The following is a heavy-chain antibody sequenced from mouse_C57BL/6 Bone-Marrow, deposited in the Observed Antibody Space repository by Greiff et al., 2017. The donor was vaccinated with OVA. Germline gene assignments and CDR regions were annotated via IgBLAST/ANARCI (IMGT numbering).Heavy chain of an antibody. V-gene: IGHV5-15*01. CDR3: ARHLTGRDWYFDV. Sequence: EVMLVESGGGLVQPGGSLKLSCAASGFTFSDYGMAWVRQAPRKGPEWVAFISNLAYSIYYADTVTGRFTISRENAKNTLYLEMSSLRSEDTAMYYCARHLTGRDWYFDVWGTGTTVTVSS. CDR1: GFTFSDYG. D-gene: IGHD4-1*01. J-gene: IGHJ1*03. CDR2: ISNLAYSI.